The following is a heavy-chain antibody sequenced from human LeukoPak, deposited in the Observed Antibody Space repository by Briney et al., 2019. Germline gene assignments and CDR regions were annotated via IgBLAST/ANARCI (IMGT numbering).Heavy chain of an antibody. CDR3: ARGDSSSSPYYLDD. CDR1: GGSFSGYY. CDR2: INHSGST. J-gene: IGHJ4*02. Sequence: SETLSLTCAVYGGSFSGYYWSWIRQPPGKGLEWIGEINHSGSTNYNPSLKSRVTISVDTSKNQFSLKLSSVTAADTAVYYCARGDSSSSPYYLDDWGQGTLVTVSS. D-gene: IGHD6-6*01. V-gene: IGHV4-34*01.